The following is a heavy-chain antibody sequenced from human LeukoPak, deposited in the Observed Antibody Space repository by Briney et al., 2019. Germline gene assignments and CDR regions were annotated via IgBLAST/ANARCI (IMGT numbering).Heavy chain of an antibody. CDR2: INHSGST. J-gene: IGHJ5*02. CDR1: GGSFSGYY. D-gene: IGHD5-12*01. V-gene: IGHV4-34*01. CDR3: ARVGYSGYGLIPNWCFDP. Sequence: MPSETLSLTCAVYGGSFSGYYWSWIRQPPGKGLEWIGEINHSGSTNYNPSLKSRVTISVATSKNQFSLKLSSVTAADTAVYYCARVGYSGYGLIPNWCFDPWGQGTLVTVSS.